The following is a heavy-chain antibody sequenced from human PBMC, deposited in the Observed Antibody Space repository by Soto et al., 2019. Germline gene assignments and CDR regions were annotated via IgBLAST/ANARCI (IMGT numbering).Heavy chain of an antibody. CDR1: GYSFTSYL. V-gene: IGHV5-51*01. CDR2: IYPGDSDT. CDR3: ASLAKRRIEYFQH. J-gene: IGHJ1*01. D-gene: IGHD1-1*01. Sequence: GESLKISCKGSGYSFTSYLIGWVRQMPGKGLEWMGIIYPGDSDTRYSPSFQGQVTISADKSISTAYLQWSSLKASDTAMYYCASLAKRRIEYFQHWGQGTLVTVSS.